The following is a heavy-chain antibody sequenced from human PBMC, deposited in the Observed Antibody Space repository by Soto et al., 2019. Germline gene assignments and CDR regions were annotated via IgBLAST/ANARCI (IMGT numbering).Heavy chain of an antibody. V-gene: IGHV4-39*01. D-gene: IGHD6-25*01. CDR2: IYYTGMT. CDR1: GSSISRTNYY. CDR3: ARGLSSRNGYRQFDY. J-gene: IGHJ4*02. Sequence: SETLSVTCTVSGSSISRTNYYWGWILQPPGKGLEWITSIYYTGMTYYNPSLKSRVTISVDTSKNQFSLKLSSVTAADGAVYYCARGLSSRNGYRQFDYLAKGILVTAS.